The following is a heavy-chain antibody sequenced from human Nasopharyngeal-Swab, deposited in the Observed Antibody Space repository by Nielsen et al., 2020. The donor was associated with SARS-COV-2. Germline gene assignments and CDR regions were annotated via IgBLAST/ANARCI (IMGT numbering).Heavy chain of an antibody. J-gene: IGHJ6*02. CDR2: INHSGST. CDR3: ARGDYSGSGSYRYPLYYYYYYGMDA. V-gene: IGHV4-34*01. Sequence: WIRQPPEKGLEWIGEINHSGSTNYNPSLKSRVTISVDTSKNQFSLKLSSVIAADTAVYYCARGDYSGSGSYRYPLYYYYYYGMDAWGQGTTVTVSS. D-gene: IGHD3-10*01.